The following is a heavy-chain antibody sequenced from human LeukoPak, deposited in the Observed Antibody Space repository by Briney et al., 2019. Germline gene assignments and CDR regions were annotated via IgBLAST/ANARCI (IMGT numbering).Heavy chain of an antibody. CDR2: IYYSGSA. CDR1: GGSISSYY. CDR3: ARGIKQWLVRV. D-gene: IGHD6-19*01. J-gene: IGHJ4*02. V-gene: IGHV4-59*12. Sequence: SETLSLTCTVSGGSISSYYWSWIRQPPGKGLEWIGYIYYSGSANYNPSLKSRVTISVDTSKNQFSLKLSSVAAADTAVYYCARGIKQWLVRVWGQGTLVTVSS.